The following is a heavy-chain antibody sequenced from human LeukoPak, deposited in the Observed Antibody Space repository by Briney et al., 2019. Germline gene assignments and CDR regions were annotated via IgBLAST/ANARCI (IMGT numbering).Heavy chain of an antibody. J-gene: IGHJ4*02. V-gene: IGHV1-2*02. Sequence: PGASVKLSCKASGYTFTGYYMHWVRQAPGQGLEWMGWISPNSGGTNYAQTFQGRVTMTRDTSISTAYMELSRLRSDDTAVYYCARGWARGGWFSTDYWGQGTLVTVSS. CDR3: ARGWARGGWFSTDY. CDR2: ISPNSGGT. D-gene: IGHD2-15*01. CDR1: GYTFTGYY.